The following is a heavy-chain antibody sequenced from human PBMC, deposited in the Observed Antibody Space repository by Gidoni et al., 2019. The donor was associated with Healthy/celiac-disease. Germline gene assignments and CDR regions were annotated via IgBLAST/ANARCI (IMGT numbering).Heavy chain of an antibody. CDR1: GFTFSSYG. V-gene: IGHV3-30*18. J-gene: IGHJ6*02. CDR2: ISYDGSNK. D-gene: IGHD2-8*01. CDR3: AKDGYCTNGVCPPYYYYGMDV. Sequence: QVQLVESGGGVVPPGRSLRLSCAASGFTFSSYGMHWVRQAPGKGLEWVAVISYDGSNKYYADSVKGRFTISRDNSKNTLYLQMNSLRAEDTAVYYCAKDGYCTNGVCPPYYYYGMDVWGQGTTVTVSS.